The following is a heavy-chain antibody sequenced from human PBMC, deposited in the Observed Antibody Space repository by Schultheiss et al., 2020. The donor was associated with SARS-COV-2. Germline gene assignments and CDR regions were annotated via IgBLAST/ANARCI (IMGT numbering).Heavy chain of an antibody. J-gene: IGHJ4*02. D-gene: IGHD4-17*01. CDR1: RGTFSSYA. V-gene: IGHV1-2*06. CDR2: INPNSGGT. Sequence: ASVKVSCKTSRGTFSSYAISWVRQAPGQGLEWMGRINPNSGGTNYAQKFQGRVTMTRDTSISTAYMELSRLRSDDTAVYFCARPHDYGDYYPDYWGQGTLVTVSS. CDR3: ARPHDYGDYYPDY.